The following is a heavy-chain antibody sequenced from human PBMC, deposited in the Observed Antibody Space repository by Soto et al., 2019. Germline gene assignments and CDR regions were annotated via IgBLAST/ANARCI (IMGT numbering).Heavy chain of an antibody. CDR3: AKGGRHWLVTSDFNY. D-gene: IGHD6-19*01. Sequence: VQLVESGGGVVQPGRSLRLSCAASGFTFSDYAMHWVRQAPGKGLEWVAVVSHDGRNTNYADSVKGRFTISRDSSKTTVSLEMTSLRAEATAVYYCAKGGRHWLVTSDFNYWGQGALVTVSS. CDR2: VSHDGRNT. J-gene: IGHJ4*02. CDR1: GFTFSDYA. V-gene: IGHV3-30*18.